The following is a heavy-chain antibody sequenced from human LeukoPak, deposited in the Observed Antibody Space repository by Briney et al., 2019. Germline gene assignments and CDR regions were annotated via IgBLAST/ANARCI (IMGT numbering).Heavy chain of an antibody. CDR2: ISWNSGSI. Sequence: PGRSLRLPCAASGFTFDGYAMHWVRQAPGKGLEWVSGISWNSGSIGYADSVKGRFTISRDNAKNSLYLQMNSLRAEDTALYYCAKAGGGYYDSSGYLDYWGQGTLVTVSS. J-gene: IGHJ4*02. D-gene: IGHD3-22*01. V-gene: IGHV3-9*01. CDR1: GFTFDGYA. CDR3: AKAGGGYYDSSGYLDY.